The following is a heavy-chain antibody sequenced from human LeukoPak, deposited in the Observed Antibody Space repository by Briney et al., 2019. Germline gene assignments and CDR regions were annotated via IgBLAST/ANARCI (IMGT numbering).Heavy chain of an antibody. CDR2: ISAYNGNT. Sequence: ASVKVSCKASGYTFTSYGISWVRQAPGQGLEWMGWISAYNGNTNYAQKLQGRVTMTTDTSTSTAYMELRSLRSDDTAVYYCASDGPDIVATIGAFDIWGQGTMVTVSS. CDR3: ASDGPDIVATIGAFDI. D-gene: IGHD5-12*01. V-gene: IGHV1-18*01. CDR1: GYTFTSYG. J-gene: IGHJ3*02.